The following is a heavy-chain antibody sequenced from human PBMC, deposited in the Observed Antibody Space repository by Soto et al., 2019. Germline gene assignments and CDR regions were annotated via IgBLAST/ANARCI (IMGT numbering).Heavy chain of an antibody. Sequence: ASVKVSCKASGGTFSSYGISWVRQAPGQGLEWMGGIIPIFGTANYAQKFQGRVTITADESTSTAYMELSSLRPEDTAVYYCARAYSSGSYYYYGMYVWGQGTTVTVSS. V-gene: IGHV1-69*13. CDR1: GGTFSSYG. J-gene: IGHJ6*02. CDR2: IIPIFGTA. CDR3: ARAYSSGSYYYYGMYV. D-gene: IGHD6-19*01.